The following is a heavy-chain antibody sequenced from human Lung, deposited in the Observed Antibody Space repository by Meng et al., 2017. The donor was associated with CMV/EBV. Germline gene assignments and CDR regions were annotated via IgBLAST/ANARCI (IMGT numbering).Heavy chain of an antibody. CDR1: GGSISSSNW. D-gene: IGHD6-19*01. V-gene: IGHV4-4*02. CDR3: ASFPPPGKQWLVTDY. J-gene: IGHJ4*02. Sequence: QVQLQGSGPGMGKPSGNLSLTCAVSGGSISSSNWWSWVRQPPGKGLEWIGEIYHSGSTNYNPSLKSRVTISVDKSKNQFSLKLSSVTAADTAVYYCASFPPPGKQWLVTDYWGQGTLVTVSS. CDR2: IYHSGST.